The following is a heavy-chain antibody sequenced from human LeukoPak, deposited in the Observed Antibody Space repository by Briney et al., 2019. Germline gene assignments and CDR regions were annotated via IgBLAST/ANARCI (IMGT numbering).Heavy chain of an antibody. J-gene: IGHJ4*02. CDR3: ARGSRAYSYYFDY. CDR2: IGTSSSTT. Sequence: GGSLRLSCAASGFTLGSYSMNWVRQAPGKGLEWLSYIGTSSSTTYYADSAKGRFTISRDNAKNSLYLQMNSLRDEDTALYYCARGSRAYSYYFDYWGQGTLVTVSS. CDR1: GFTLGSYS. V-gene: IGHV3-48*02. D-gene: IGHD2-21*01.